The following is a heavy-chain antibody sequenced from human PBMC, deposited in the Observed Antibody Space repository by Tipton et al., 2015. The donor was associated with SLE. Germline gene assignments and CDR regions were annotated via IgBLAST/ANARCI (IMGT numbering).Heavy chain of an antibody. J-gene: IGHJ4*02. CDR3: ARDFWSGYGSFDS. CDR2: IYYSGGT. CDR1: GGSISNYY. D-gene: IGHD3-3*01. Sequence: TLSLTCTVSGGSISNYYWNWIRQPPGKGLEWIGYIYYSGGTNYNPSLKSRVTISVDTSKNQFSLKLSSVTAADTAVYYCARDFWSGYGSFDSWGQGTLVTVSP. V-gene: IGHV4-59*01.